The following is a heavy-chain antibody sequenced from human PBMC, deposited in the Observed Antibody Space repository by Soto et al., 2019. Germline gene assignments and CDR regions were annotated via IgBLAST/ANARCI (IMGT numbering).Heavy chain of an antibody. V-gene: IGHV4-4*07. Sequence: PSETLSLTCTVSGGSINTFYWSWVRQPAGKGLEWIGRIFSSGSTSFNPSLESRVAMSVDTSKNHFSLNLSSVTAADMAVYYCAREGSCSDYHFAHGIQLWSFDFWGQGALVTVYS. D-gene: IGHD5-18*01. CDR2: IFSSGST. J-gene: IGHJ4*02. CDR3: AREGSCSDYHFAHGIQLWSFDF. CDR1: GGSINTFY.